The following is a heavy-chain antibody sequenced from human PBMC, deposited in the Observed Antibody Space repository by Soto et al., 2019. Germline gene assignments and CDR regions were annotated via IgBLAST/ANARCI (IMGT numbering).Heavy chain of an antibody. CDR3: ARGVIVVVPAAMRTYYGMDV. V-gene: IGHV4-34*01. CDR1: GGSFSGYY. CDR2: INLSGST. Sequence: QVQLQQWGAGLLKPSETLSLTCAVYGGSFSGYYWSWIRQPPGKGLEWIGEINLSGSTNYNPSLKSRVTISVDTSKNQFSLKLSSVTAADTAVYYCARGVIVVVPAAMRTYYGMDVWGQGTTVTVSS. J-gene: IGHJ6*02. D-gene: IGHD2-2*01.